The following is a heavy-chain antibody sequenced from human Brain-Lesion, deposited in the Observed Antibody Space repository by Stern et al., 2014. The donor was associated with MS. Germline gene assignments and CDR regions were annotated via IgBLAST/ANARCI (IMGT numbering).Heavy chain of an antibody. Sequence: QVQLVESGPGLVKPSETLSLTCTVAGGSVSSTSYAWAWIRPPPGKGLEWIGTIYYSGNTYYSPSLKSRLTISPDTSKNPFSQQLGSVTAADTAVYYCAGEEDIRYCSGGSCTGNWFDPWGQGTLVTVSS. CDR2: IYYSGNT. J-gene: IGHJ5*02. CDR3: AGEEDIRYCSGGSCTGNWFDP. CDR1: GGSVSSTSYA. V-gene: IGHV4-39*01. D-gene: IGHD2-15*01.